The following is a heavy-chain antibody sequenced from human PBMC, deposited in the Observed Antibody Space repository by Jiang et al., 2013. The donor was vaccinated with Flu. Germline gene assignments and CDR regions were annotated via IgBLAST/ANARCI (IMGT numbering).Heavy chain of an antibody. CDR2: ISPYFGYA. Sequence: GAEVKKPGASVKVSCKASGYTFYNYGITWVRQAPGQGLEWVGWISPYFGYANSAQSLQDRVTLTTDTSTTTAYMELTSLRSDDTAVYFCARDVNYQESGGYNAHEHWGQGTLVTVSS. CDR1: GYTFYNYG. CDR3: ARDVNYQESGGYNAHEH. D-gene: IGHD5-24*01. V-gene: IGHV1-18*04. J-gene: IGHJ4*02.